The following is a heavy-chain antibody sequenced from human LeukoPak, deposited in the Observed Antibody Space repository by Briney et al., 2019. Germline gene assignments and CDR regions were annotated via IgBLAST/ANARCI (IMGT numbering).Heavy chain of an antibody. CDR3: ASGGHRFGGVVPAAGFDP. CDR2: ISSSSSYT. Sequence: GGSLRLSCAASGFTFSDYYMSWIRHAPGKGLEWGSYISSSSSYTNYADSVKGRFTISRDNAKNSLYLQMNSLRAEDTAVYYCASGGHRFGGVVPAAGFDPWGQGTLVTVSS. J-gene: IGHJ5*02. V-gene: IGHV3-11*03. D-gene: IGHD2-2*01. CDR1: GFTFSDYY.